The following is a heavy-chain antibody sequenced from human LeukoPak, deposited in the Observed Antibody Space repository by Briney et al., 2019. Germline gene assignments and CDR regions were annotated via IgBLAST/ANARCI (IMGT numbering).Heavy chain of an antibody. Sequence: SETLSLTCTVSGGSISSYYWSWIRQPPGKGLEWIGYTHYSGSTNYNPSLNSRVTISVDTSKNQFSLQLTSVTAADTAVYYCARRAWSSGYYGDYYYYYYMDVWGKGTTVTISS. D-gene: IGHD3-22*01. J-gene: IGHJ6*03. CDR1: GGSISSYY. CDR3: ARRAWSSGYYGDYYYYYYMDV. CDR2: THYSGST. V-gene: IGHV4-59*12.